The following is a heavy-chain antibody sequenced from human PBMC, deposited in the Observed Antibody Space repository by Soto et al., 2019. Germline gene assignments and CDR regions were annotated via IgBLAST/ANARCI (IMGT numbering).Heavy chain of an antibody. D-gene: IGHD3-10*01. Sequence: GGSLRLSCAASGFTFSSYWMHWVRQAPGKGLVWVSRINSDGSSTSYADSVKGRFTISRDNAKHXXXXQHSSGTAAXTAHSQGASLPAPGEFSDRCYWGQETLVTASS. CDR1: GFTFSSYW. V-gene: IGHV3-74*01. CDR2: INSDGSST. J-gene: IGHJ4*02. CDR3: ASLPAPGEFSDRCY.